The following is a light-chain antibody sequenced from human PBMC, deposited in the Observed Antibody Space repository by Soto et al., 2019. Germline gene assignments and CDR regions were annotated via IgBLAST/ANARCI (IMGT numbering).Light chain of an antibody. CDR1: SSEVGGYNY. CDR2: HVS. CDR3: SSYTTTSTYV. Sequence: QSVLTQPASVSGSPGQSITISCTGSSSEVGGYNYVSWYQQYPGKAPKLIIYHVSNPPSGVSDRFSGSKSGNSASLTISGLQAEDEADYYCSSYTTTSTYVFGTGTKVTVL. J-gene: IGLJ1*01. V-gene: IGLV2-14*01.